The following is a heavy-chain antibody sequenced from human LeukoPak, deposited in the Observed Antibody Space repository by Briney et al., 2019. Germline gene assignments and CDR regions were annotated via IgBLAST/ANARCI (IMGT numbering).Heavy chain of an antibody. CDR1: GFTFSSYG. CDR3: AKVRVYYDFWSGLDY. J-gene: IGHJ4*02. V-gene: IGHV3-30*18. Sequence: GRSLRLSCAASGFTFSSYGMHWVRQAPGKGLECVAGISSDGNNKYYVDSVKGRFTISRDNSKNTLYLQMNSLRGEDTAVYYCAKVRVYYDFWSGLDYWGQGTLVTVSS. CDR2: ISSDGNNK. D-gene: IGHD3-3*01.